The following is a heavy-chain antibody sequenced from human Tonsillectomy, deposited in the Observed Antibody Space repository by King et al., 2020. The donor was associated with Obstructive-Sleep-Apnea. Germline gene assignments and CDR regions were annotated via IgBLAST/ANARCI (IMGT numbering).Heavy chain of an antibody. J-gene: IGHJ3*02. D-gene: IGHD3-22*01. CDR3: ARDPYYDSSGGDAFDI. Sequence: VQLVESGGGLVKPGGSLRLSCAASGFTFSSYSMNWVRQAPGKGLEWVSSISSSSSYIYYADSVKGRFTISRDNAKNSLYLQMNSLRAEDTAVYYCARDPYYDSSGGDAFDISGQGTMVTVSS. CDR1: GFTFSSYS. CDR2: ISSSSSYI. V-gene: IGHV3-21*01.